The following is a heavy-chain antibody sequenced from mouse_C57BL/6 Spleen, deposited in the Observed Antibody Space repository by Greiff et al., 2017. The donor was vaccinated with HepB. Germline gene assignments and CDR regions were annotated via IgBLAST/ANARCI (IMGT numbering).Heavy chain of an antibody. V-gene: IGHV1-59*01. CDR2: IDPSDSYT. J-gene: IGHJ1*03. D-gene: IGHD1-1*01. Sequence: VQLQQPGAELVRPGPSVKLSCKASGYTFTSYWMHWVKQRPGQGLEWIGVIDPSDSYTNYNQKFKGKATLTVDTSSSTAYMQLSSLTSEDSAVYYCASPPSYGSSYDWYFDVWGTGTTVTVSS. CDR1: GYTFTSYW. CDR3: ASPPSYGSSYDWYFDV.